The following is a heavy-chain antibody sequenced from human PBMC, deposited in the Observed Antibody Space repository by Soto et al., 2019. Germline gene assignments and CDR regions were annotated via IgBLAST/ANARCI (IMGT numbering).Heavy chain of an antibody. J-gene: IGHJ4*02. Sequence: SETLSLTCTVSGGSVRSGSYYWSWIRQPPGKGLEWIGYIYYSGGTNYNPSLKSRVTISVDTSKNQFSLKLSSVTAADTAVYYCARHHDSWGQGTLVTVSS. CDR2: IYYSGGT. CDR3: ARHHDS. CDR1: GGSVRSGSYY. V-gene: IGHV4-61*01.